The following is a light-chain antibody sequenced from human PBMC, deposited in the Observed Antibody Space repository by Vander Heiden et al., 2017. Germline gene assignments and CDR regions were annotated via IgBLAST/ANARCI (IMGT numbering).Light chain of an antibody. CDR3: QQSYSTPRT. J-gene: IGKJ1*01. Sequence: DIQMTQSPSSLSASVGDRVIITCRASQSISSYLNWYQQKPGKAPKLLIYAASSLQSRVPSRFSGSGSGTDFTLTISSLQPEDFATYYCQQSYSTPRTFGQGTKVEIK. V-gene: IGKV1-39*01. CDR2: AAS. CDR1: QSISSY.